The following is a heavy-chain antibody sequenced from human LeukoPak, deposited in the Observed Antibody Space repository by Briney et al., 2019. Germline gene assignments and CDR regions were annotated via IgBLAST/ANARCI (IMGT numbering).Heavy chain of an antibody. Sequence: SETLSLTCTVSGGSISSNIYYWAWIRQPPGKGLEWIGSIYYSGSTYYNPSLKSRVTISVDTSKNQFSLKLSSVTAADTAVYYCAREVGDGYNQFDYWGQGTLVTVSS. J-gene: IGHJ4*02. CDR2: IYYSGST. D-gene: IGHD5-24*01. CDR3: AREVGDGYNQFDY. V-gene: IGHV4-39*07. CDR1: GGSISSNIYY.